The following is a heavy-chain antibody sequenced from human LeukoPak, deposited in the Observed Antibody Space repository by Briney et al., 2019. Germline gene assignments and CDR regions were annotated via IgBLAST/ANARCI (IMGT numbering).Heavy chain of an antibody. CDR3: ARDSDKCRGSAFDI. V-gene: IGHV3-7*01. CDR1: GFSFNFFW. D-gene: IGHD1-26*01. CDR2: IKEDGTEK. J-gene: IGHJ3*02. Sequence: GGSLRLSCAASGFSFNFFWMSWVRQAPGKGLEWVANIKEDGTEKHYEASVKGRFTISRDNGKKSLYLEMNRLRGEDTAVYYCARDSDKCRGSAFDIWGQGAMVTVSS.